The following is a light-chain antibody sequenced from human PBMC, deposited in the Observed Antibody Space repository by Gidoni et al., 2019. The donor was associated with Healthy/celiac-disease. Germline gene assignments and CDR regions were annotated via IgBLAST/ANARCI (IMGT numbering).Light chain of an antibody. CDR1: SSNIGAGYD. Sequence: QSVLTQPTSVAGAPGQRVTISCTGSSSNIGAGYDVHWYQQLPGTAPKLLIYGNSTRPSGVPDRFSGSKSGTSASLAITGLQAEDEADYYCQSYDSSLSEVVFGGGTKLTVL. J-gene: IGLJ2*01. CDR3: QSYDSSLSEVV. V-gene: IGLV1-40*01. CDR2: GNS.